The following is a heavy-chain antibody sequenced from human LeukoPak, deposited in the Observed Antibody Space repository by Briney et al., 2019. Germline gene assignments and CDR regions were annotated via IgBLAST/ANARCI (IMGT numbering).Heavy chain of an antibody. CDR2: IDHSGST. J-gene: IGHJ4*02. Sequence: SVTLSLTCAVYGGSFSGYYWSWIRQPPGKGLEWIGEIDHSGSTNYDPSLKSRVTISVVTSKNQFSLKLTSVTAADTAVYYCAREYGYEDYWGQGTPVTVSS. V-gene: IGHV4-34*01. CDR1: GGSFSGYY. D-gene: IGHD3-3*01. CDR3: AREYGYEDY.